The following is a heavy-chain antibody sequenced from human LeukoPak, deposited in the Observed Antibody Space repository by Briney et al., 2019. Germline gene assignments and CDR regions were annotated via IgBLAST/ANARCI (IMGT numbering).Heavy chain of an antibody. CDR1: GFTFDDYA. D-gene: IGHD3-22*01. CDR2: ISSSSSYI. CDR3: ARLPRYYYDSSGYSEY. V-gene: IGHV3-21*01. Sequence: PGGSLRLSCAASGFTFDDYAMNWVRQAPGKGLEWVSSISSSSSYIYYADSVKGRFTISRDNAKNSLYLQMNSLRAEDTAVYYCARLPRYYYDSSGYSEYWGQGTLVTVSS. J-gene: IGHJ4*02.